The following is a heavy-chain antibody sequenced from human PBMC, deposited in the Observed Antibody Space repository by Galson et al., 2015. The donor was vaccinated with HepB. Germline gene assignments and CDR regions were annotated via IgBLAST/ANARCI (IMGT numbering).Heavy chain of an antibody. J-gene: IGHJ5*02. CDR2: IRSKAYGGTT. Sequence: SLRLSCAASGFTFGDYAMSWVRQAPGKGLEWVGFIRSKAYGGTTEYAASVKGRFTISRDDSKSIAYLQMNSLKTEDTAVYYCTRGGWSTEAVARFDPWGQGTLVTVSS. CDR3: TRGGWSTEAVARFDP. D-gene: IGHD6-19*01. V-gene: IGHV3-49*04. CDR1: GFTFGDYA.